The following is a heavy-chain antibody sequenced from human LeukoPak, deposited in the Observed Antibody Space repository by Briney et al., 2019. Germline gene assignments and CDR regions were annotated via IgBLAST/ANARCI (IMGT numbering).Heavy chain of an antibody. CDR3: ARTTAKASTPYFDY. CDR2: IYYSGST. CDR1: GGSISSYY. Sequence: SETLSLTCTVSGGSISSYYWSWIRQPPGKGLEWIGYIYYSGSTNYNPSLKTRVTISLDTSKNQFSLIVSSVTAADTAVYYCARTTAKASTPYFDYWGQGTLVTVSS. D-gene: IGHD4-11*01. V-gene: IGHV4-59*08. J-gene: IGHJ4*02.